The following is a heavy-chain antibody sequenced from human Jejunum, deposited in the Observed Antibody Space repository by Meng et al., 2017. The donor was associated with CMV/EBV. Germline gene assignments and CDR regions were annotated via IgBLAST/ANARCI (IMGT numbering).Heavy chain of an antibody. D-gene: IGHD6-13*01. Sequence: SGYSISNAYYWGWIRQPPGKGLEWMGTIYHSGSTYYNPSLKSRVTMSVDTSKNQFSLRLTSVTAADTAVYYCARFGTGAAALFDYWSQGTLVTVSS. V-gene: IGHV4-38-2*01. CDR1: GYSISNAYY. J-gene: IGHJ4*02. CDR3: ARFGTGAAALFDY. CDR2: IYHSGST.